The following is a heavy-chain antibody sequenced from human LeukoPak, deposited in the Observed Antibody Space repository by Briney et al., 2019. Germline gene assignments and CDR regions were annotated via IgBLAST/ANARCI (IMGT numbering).Heavy chain of an antibody. V-gene: IGHV3-30-3*01. J-gene: IGHJ4*02. CDR1: GFTLTTYT. Sequence: PGGSLRLSCVVTGFTLTTYTIYWVRQAPGKELEWVAIISYDENNKYYADSVKGRFTISRDNNKDTVFLQMNNLRSEDTALYYCARIGFSATTSSYWGRGTRVIVSS. D-gene: IGHD2/OR15-2a*01. CDR3: ARIGFSATTSSY. CDR2: ISYDENNK.